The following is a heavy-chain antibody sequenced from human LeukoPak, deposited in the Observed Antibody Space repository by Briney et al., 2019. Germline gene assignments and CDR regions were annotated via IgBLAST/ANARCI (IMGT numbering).Heavy chain of an antibody. CDR3: ARDATQYLRYGYFDY. J-gene: IGHJ4*02. CDR2: INQISSHI. CDR1: GFTFSSSA. Sequence: GGSLRLSCAASGFTFSSSAMNWVRQAPGKGLEWVSSINQISSHIYYAESVRGRFSISRDNTKNSVYLQMNSLRAEDTAIYYCARDATQYLRYGYFDYWGPGILVTVSS. D-gene: IGHD3-9*01. V-gene: IGHV3-21*01.